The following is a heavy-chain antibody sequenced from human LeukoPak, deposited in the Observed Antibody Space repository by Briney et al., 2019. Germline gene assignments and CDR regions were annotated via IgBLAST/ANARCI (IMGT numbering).Heavy chain of an antibody. D-gene: IGHD3-22*01. CDR3: AKGITYYYDSSSTYYFDY. CDR2: IGSSDSTT. J-gene: IGHJ4*02. CDR1: GFTFSSYE. Sequence: GSLRLSCVASGFTFSSYEMNWVRQAPGKGLEWLSYIGSSDSTTHYADSVKGRFTISRDNAKNSLYLQMNSLRVEDTAVYYCAKGITYYYDSSSTYYFDYWGQGTLVTVSS. V-gene: IGHV3-48*03.